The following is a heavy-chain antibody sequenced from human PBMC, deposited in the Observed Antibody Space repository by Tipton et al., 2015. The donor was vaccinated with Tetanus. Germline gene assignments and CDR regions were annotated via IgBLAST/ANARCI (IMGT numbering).Heavy chain of an antibody. CDR2: IYYSGST. J-gene: IGHJ4*02. D-gene: IGHD3-22*01. Sequence: TLSLTCTVSGGSVSSSSYYWGWIRQPPGKGLEWIGSIYYSGSTYYNPSLKSRVTISVDTSKNQFSLKLSSVTAADTAVYYCARQLLSGIAVVWFDYWGQGTLVTVSS. CDR3: ARQLLSGIAVVWFDY. CDR1: GGSVSSSSYY. V-gene: IGHV4-39*01.